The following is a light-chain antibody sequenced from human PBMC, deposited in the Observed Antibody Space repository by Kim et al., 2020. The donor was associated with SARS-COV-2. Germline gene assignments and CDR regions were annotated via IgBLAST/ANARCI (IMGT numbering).Light chain of an antibody. CDR2: ENN. CDR1: GGSSARNF. CDR3: QSYDSRSWV. J-gene: IGLJ3*02. V-gene: IGLV6-57*02. Sequence: GKTSSLPCTASGGSSARNFVQWYRQRPGSAPVAVIYENNQRPSEIPDRLSGSINSAANSALLTISGLTTEDEAVYYCQSYDSRSWVFGGGTKVTVL.